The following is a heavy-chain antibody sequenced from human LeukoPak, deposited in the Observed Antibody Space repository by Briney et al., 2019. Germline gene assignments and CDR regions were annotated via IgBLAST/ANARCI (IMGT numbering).Heavy chain of an antibody. CDR2: IIPIFGTA. V-gene: IGHV1-69*13. CDR3: ARSQLYYYDNTPFDY. D-gene: IGHD3-22*01. J-gene: IGHJ4*02. CDR1: GGTFSSYA. Sequence: GASVNVSCKASGGTFSSYAISWVRQAPGQGLEWMGGIIPIFGTANYAQKFQGRVTITADESTSTAYMELSSLRSEDTAVYYCARSQLYYYDNTPFDYWGQGTLVTVSS.